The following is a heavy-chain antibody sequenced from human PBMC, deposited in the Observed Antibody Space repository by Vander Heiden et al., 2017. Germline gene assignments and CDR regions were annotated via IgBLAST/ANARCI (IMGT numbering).Heavy chain of an antibody. Sequence: QVPLVQSGAEVKKPGSSVKVSCKASGDTFSSYTFNWVRQAPGQGLEWMGGIIPIFGTANCAQKFQGRVTITADESTSTAYMELSSLRSEDTAVYYCARGDRPGGGMDVWGQGTTVTVSS. CDR1: GDTFSSYT. V-gene: IGHV1-69*01. CDR3: ARGDRPGGGMDV. CDR2: IIPIFGTA. J-gene: IGHJ6*02.